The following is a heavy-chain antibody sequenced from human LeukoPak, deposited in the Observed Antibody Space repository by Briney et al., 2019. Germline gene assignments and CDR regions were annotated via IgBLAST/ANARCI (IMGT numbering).Heavy chain of an antibody. D-gene: IGHD3-9*01. J-gene: IGHJ6*04. CDR1: GFTFSSYW. Sequence: PGGSLRLSCAASGFTFSSYWMHWVRQAPGKGLVWVSRINSDGSSTSYADSVKGRFTISRDNAKNTLYLQMNSLRAEDTAVYYCGRGNYDILTGYGTAGMDVWGKGTTVTVSS. CDR3: GRGNYDILTGYGTAGMDV. CDR2: INSDGSST. V-gene: IGHV3-74*01.